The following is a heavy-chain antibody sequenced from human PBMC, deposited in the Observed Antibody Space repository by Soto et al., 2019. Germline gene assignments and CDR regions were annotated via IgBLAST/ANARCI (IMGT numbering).Heavy chain of an antibody. V-gene: IGHV3-33*01. Sequence: QVQLVESGGGVVQPGRSLRLYCATSGFTFSSYGMHWVRQAPGKGLEWVAVIWYDGSNKHYADSVKGRFTISRDNSKNTLYLQMDSLRAEDTAVYYCARGYGLSSGWYVGLFDYWGQGILVTVSS. CDR3: ARGYGLSSGWYVGLFDY. CDR1: GFTFSSYG. CDR2: IWYDGSNK. J-gene: IGHJ4*02. D-gene: IGHD6-19*01.